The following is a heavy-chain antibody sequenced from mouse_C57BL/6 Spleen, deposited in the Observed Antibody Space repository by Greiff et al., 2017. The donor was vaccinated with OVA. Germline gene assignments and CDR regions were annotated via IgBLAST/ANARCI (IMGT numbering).Heavy chain of an antibody. CDR1: GYTFTSYG. V-gene: IGHV1-81*01. CDR3: AREGIYYGYDGDAMDY. CDR2: IYPRSGNT. J-gene: IGHJ4*01. D-gene: IGHD2-2*01. Sequence: QVQLQQSGAELARPGASVKLSCKASGYTFTSYGISWVKQRTGQGLEWIGEIYPRSGNTYYNEKFKGKATLTADKSSSTAYMELRSLTSEDSAVYFCAREGIYYGYDGDAMDYWGQGTSVTVSS.